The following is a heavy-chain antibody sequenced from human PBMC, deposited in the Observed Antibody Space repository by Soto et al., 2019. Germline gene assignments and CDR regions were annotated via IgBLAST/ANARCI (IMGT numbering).Heavy chain of an antibody. J-gene: IGHJ4*02. CDR1: GGTFSSYA. CDR3: AREAPLPYFDY. CDR2: INPNSGAT. Sequence: SMKVSCKAAGGTFSSYAISWVRQAPGQGLEWMGGINPNSGATNYAQKLQGRVTMTTDTSTSTAYMELSRLGSDDTAVYYCAREAPLPYFDYWGQGTLVTVSS. D-gene: IGHD2-15*01. V-gene: IGHV1-69*05.